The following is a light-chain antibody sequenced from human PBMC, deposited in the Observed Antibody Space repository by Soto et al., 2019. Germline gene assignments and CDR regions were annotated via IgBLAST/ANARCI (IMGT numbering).Light chain of an antibody. CDR2: GAS. J-gene: IGKJ1*01. CDR1: QSVSSSY. Sequence: EIVLTQSPRTLSLSPGERATLSCRASQSVSSSYLAWYQQKPGQAPRLLIYGASSRATGIPDRFSGSGSGTDFTLTISRLEPEDFAVYYCQQYGRSPWTFGQGTKV. V-gene: IGKV3-20*01. CDR3: QQYGRSPWT.